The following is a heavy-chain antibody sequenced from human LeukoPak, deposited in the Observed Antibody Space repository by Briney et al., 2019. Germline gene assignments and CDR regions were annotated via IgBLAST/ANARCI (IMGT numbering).Heavy chain of an antibody. CDR1: GGSISSYY. D-gene: IGHD5-18*01. J-gene: IGHJ4*02. CDR3: ASQCGYSYEYYFDY. V-gene: IGHV4-59*01. Sequence: SETLSLTCTVSGGSISSYYWSWIRQPPGKGLEWIGYIYYSGSTNYNPSLKSRVTISVDTSKNQFSLKLSSVTAADTAVYYCASQCGYSYEYYFDYWGQGTLVTVSS. CDR2: IYYSGST.